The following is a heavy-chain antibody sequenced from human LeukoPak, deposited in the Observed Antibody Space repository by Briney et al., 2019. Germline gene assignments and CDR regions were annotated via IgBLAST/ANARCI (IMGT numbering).Heavy chain of an antibody. V-gene: IGHV4-59*12. CDR1: GGSISSYY. J-gene: IGHJ4*02. CDR3: ARGELLAYKVQLKFDY. CDR2: IYYSGRT. Sequence: SETLSLTCTVSGGSISSYYWSWIRQPPGKGLEWIGYIYYSGRTNYNPSLKSRVTISVDTSKNQFSLKLSSVTAADTAVYYCARGELLAYKVQLKFDYWGQGTLVTVSS. D-gene: IGHD2-21*01.